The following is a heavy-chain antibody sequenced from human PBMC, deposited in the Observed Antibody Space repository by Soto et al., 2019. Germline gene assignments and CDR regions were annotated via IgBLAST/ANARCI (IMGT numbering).Heavy chain of an antibody. D-gene: IGHD5-12*01. J-gene: IGHJ4*02. V-gene: IGHV1-46*01. CDR2: INPSGGST. Sequence: GASVKVSCEASGYGFTSYYMHCVRHAPGQGLEWMGIINPSGGSTSYAQKFQGRVTMTRDTSTSTVYMELSSLRSEDTAVYYCARQNEIRRDGYNFDYWGQGTMVTVSS. CDR3: ARQNEIRRDGYNFDY. CDR1: GYGFTSYY.